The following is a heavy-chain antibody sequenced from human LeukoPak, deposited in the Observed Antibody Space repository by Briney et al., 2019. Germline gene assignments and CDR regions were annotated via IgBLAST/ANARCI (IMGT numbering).Heavy chain of an antibody. Sequence: PSETLSLTCAVYGGSFSGYYWSWIRQPPGKGLEWIGEINHSGSTNYNPSLKSRVTISVHTSKNQFSLRLSSVTAADTAVYYCARNRYYYGSRNYGVPNWFDPWGQGTLVTVSS. CDR2: INHSGST. V-gene: IGHV4-34*01. J-gene: IGHJ5*02. CDR1: GGSFSGYY. CDR3: ARNRYYYGSRNYGVPNWFDP. D-gene: IGHD3-10*01.